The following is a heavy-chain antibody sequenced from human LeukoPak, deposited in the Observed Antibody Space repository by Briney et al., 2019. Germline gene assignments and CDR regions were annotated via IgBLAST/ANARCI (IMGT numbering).Heavy chain of an antibody. CDR3: ARDLRANTNPPPAYFDY. CDR2: IIPILGIA. V-gene: IGHV1-69*04. CDR1: GGTFSSYA. Sequence: SVKVSCKASGGTFSSYAISWVRQAPGQGLEWMGRIIPILGIANYAQKFQGRVTITADKSTSTAYMELSSLRSEDTAVYYCARDLRANTNPPPAYFDYWGQGTLVTVSS. J-gene: IGHJ4*02.